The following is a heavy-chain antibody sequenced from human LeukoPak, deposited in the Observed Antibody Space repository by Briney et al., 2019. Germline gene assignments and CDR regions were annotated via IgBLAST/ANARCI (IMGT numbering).Heavy chain of an antibody. V-gene: IGHV1-69*13. D-gene: IGHD3-16*01. CDR1: GYTFTTYP. Sequence: ASVKVSCKASGYTFTTYPINWVRQAPGQGLEWMGGIIPIFGTANYAQKFQGRVTITADESTSTAYMELSSLRSEDTAVYYCAVEGGFFRPAAETLDYYGMDVWGQGTTVTVSS. CDR2: IIPIFGTA. CDR3: AVEGGFFRPAAETLDYYGMDV. J-gene: IGHJ6*02.